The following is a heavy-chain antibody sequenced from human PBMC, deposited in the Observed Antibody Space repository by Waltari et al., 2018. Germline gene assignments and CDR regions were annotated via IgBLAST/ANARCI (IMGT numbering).Heavy chain of an antibody. Sequence: EVQLVESGGGLVEPGGSLRLSCAASGYTLRSYDMNRVRQAPGKGLEWVSYISSSGSTIYYADSVKGRFTISRDNAKNSLYLQMNSLRAEDTAVYYCARASPDGLGYWGQGTLVTVSS. V-gene: IGHV3-48*03. J-gene: IGHJ4*02. CDR1: GYTLRSYD. CDR2: ISSSGSTI. D-gene: IGHD3-16*01. CDR3: ARASPDGLGY.